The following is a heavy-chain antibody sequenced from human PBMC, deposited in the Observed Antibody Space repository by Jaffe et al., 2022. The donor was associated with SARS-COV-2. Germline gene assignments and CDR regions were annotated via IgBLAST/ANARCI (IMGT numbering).Heavy chain of an antibody. CDR2: ISFSGKDT. CDR1: GFPFSRSA. CDR3: ASGQESGSGIYVALEY. D-gene: IGHD3-10*01. Sequence: QVHLMESGGGVVQTGKSLRLSCAASGFPFSRSAIHWVRQAPGKGLEWVGLISFSGKDTTYADSVKGRFTISRDNSKNTLYLQMNSLRPEDTAVYYCASGQESGSGIYVALEYWGQGTLVSVSS. J-gene: IGHJ4*02. V-gene: IGHV3-30*04.